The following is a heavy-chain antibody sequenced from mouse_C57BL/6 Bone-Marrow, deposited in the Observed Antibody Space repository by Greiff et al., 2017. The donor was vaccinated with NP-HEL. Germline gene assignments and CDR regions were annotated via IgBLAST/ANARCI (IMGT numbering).Heavy chain of an antibody. Sequence: QVQLQQSGPELVKSGASVKISCKASGYAFSSSWMNWVKQRPGKGLEWIGRIYPGDGDTNYNGKFKGKATLTADKSSSTAYMQLSSLTSEDSAVYFCARTWYFDVWGTGTTVTVSS. V-gene: IGHV1-82*01. CDR1: GYAFSSSW. CDR2: IYPGDGDT. CDR3: ARTWYFDV. J-gene: IGHJ1*03.